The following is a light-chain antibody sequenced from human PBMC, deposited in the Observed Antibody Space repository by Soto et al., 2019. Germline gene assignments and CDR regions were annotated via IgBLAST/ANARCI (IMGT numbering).Light chain of an antibody. CDR1: QSVSRY. CDR3: QQYVSSPPT. Sequence: DILLTQSPATLSLSLGQRTTLSCRASQSVSRYLAWYQQRPGQAPNLLIYEASRRARGAPSRFSGSGSGTDFTLTINGLQPEDFAIYYCQQYVSSPPTFGQGTKVDIK. V-gene: IGKV3-11*01. J-gene: IGKJ1*01. CDR2: EAS.